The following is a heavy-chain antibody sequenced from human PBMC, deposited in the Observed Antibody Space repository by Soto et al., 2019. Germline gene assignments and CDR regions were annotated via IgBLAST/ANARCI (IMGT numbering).Heavy chain of an antibody. CDR3: ARARERRCFNI. Sequence: SETLSLTCTVSGGSISSSSYYWGWIRQPPGKGLEWIGSIYYSGSTYYNPSLKSRVTISVDTSKNQFSLKLSSVTAADTAVYYCARARERRCFNIWGQGTMVTVSS. CDR2: IYYSGST. J-gene: IGHJ3*02. D-gene: IGHD1-26*01. CDR1: GGSISSSSYY. V-gene: IGHV4-39*01.